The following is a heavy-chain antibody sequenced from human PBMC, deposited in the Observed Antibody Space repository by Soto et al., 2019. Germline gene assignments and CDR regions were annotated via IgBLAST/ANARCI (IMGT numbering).Heavy chain of an antibody. V-gene: IGHV3-23*01. CDR1: GFPFSRCA. CDR2: ISHTDHST. CDR3: AKRGGDSGWGDFDS. Sequence: EEQLLESGGGLVQPGGSLRLSCAASGFPFSRCAMNWVRQAPGKGLEWVSTISHTDHSTYYADSVKGRFTVSRDNYENTLYLQMSSLRAEDTAIYYCAKRGGDSGWGDFDSWGQGTLVTVSS. D-gene: IGHD6-19*01. J-gene: IGHJ4*02.